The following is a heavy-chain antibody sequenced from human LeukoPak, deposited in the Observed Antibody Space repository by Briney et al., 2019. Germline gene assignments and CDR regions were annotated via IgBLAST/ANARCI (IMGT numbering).Heavy chain of an antibody. CDR1: GFTFSSYE. Sequence: TGGSLRLSCAASGFTFSSYEMNWVRQAPGKGLEWVSAISGSGGSTYYADSVKGRFTISRDNSKNTLYLQMNSLRAEDTAVYYCAKDCSGGSCFHYFDYWGQGTLVTVSS. CDR3: AKDCSGGSCFHYFDY. V-gene: IGHV3-23*01. J-gene: IGHJ4*02. CDR2: ISGSGGST. D-gene: IGHD2-15*01.